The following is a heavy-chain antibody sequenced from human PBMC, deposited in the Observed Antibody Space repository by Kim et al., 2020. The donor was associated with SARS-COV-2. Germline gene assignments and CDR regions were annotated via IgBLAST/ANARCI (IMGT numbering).Heavy chain of an antibody. D-gene: IGHD3-3*01. CDR3: AQIWSGYYTGIVSDY. V-gene: IGHV3-48*03. J-gene: IGHJ4*02. Sequence: DSVKGRFTISRDNAKNSLYLQMNSLRAEDTAVYYCAQIWSGYYTGIVSDYWGQGTLVTVSS.